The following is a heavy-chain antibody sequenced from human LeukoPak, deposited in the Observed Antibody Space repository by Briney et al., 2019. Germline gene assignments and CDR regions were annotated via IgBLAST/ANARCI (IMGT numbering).Heavy chain of an antibody. CDR2: ISFDGSKR. Sequence: QPGGSLRLSCAASGFTFSRSGMHWVRQAPGKGLEWVATISFDGSKRYDTDSVKGRFTISKDNSKNTLYLQMNSLRAEDTAVYYCAKDGYYYDSSGHTGWFDPWGQGTLVTVSS. CDR3: AKDGYYYDSSGHTGWFDP. V-gene: IGHV3-30*18. D-gene: IGHD3-22*01. CDR1: GFTFSRSG. J-gene: IGHJ5*02.